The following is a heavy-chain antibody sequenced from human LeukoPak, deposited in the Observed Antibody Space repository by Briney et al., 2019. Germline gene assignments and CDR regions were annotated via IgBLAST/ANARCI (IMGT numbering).Heavy chain of an antibody. CDR1: GGSIRSRSYY. D-gene: IGHD3-10*01. Sequence: KPSETLSLTCTVSGGSIRSRSYYWGWFRQTPGKGLEWIGTDYSSGSTYYNPSLKSRVTISVDTSKNQFSLRLTSVTAADTAVYYCARAGAWQIDPWGQGTLVTVSS. CDR2: DYSSGST. J-gene: IGHJ5*02. V-gene: IGHV4-39*07. CDR3: ARAGAWQIDP.